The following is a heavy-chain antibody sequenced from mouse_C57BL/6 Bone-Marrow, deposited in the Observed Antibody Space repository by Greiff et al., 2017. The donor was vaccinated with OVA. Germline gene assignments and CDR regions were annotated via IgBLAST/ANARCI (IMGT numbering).Heavy chain of an antibody. CDR3: ARHERNYDYPWFAY. CDR1: GFTFSSYG. Sequence: DVKLVESGGDLVKPGGSLKLSCAASGFTFSSYGMSWVRQTPDKRLEWVATISSGGSYTYYPDSVKGRFTISRDSAKNTLYLQMSSLKSEDTAMYYCARHERNYDYPWFAYWGQGTLVTVSA. D-gene: IGHD2-4*01. J-gene: IGHJ3*01. CDR2: ISSGGSYT. V-gene: IGHV5-6*02.